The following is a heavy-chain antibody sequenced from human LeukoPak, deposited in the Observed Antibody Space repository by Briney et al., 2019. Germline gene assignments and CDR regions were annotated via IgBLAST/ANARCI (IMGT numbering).Heavy chain of an antibody. D-gene: IGHD3-3*01. Sequence: SETLSLTCTVCGESFSGYYWSWIRQPPGKGLEWIGEINHSGSTNYNPSLKSRVTISVDTSKNQFSLKLSSVTAADTAVYYCARGIFGVVHLYYYYYMDVWGKGTTVTVSS. V-gene: IGHV4-34*01. CDR3: ARGIFGVVHLYYYYYMDV. CDR2: INHSGST. J-gene: IGHJ6*03. CDR1: GESFSGYY.